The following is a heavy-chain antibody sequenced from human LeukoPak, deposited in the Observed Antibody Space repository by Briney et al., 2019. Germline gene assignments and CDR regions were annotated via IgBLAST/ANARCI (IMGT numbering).Heavy chain of an antibody. J-gene: IGHJ6*02. D-gene: IGHD6-19*01. CDR3: ARDPALIAVAGIYYYYGMDV. CDR2: ISGYNGNT. V-gene: IGHV1-18*01. CDR1: GYTFSSYA. Sequence: GASVKVSCKASGYTFSSYAISWVRQAPGQGLEWMGWISGYNGNTKYAQKLQDRVTMTTDTSTSTAYMELRSLRSDDTAVYYCARDPALIAVAGIYYYYGMDVWGQGTTVTVSS.